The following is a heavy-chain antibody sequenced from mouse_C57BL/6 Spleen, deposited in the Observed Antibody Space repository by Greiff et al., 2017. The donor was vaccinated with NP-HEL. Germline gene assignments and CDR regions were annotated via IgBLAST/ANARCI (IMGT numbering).Heavy chain of an antibody. CDR2: IYPRSGNT. Sequence: QVQLQQSGAELARPGASVKLSCKASGYTFTSYGMSWVKQRTGQGLEWIGEIYPRSGNTYYNEKFKGKATLTADKSSSTAYMELRSLTSEDSAVYCCARSPYCSRSCGWYGDVGGTGTTVPVSS. CDR3: ARSPYCSRSCGWYGDV. J-gene: IGHJ1*03. D-gene: IGHD6-1*01. CDR1: GYTFTSYG. V-gene: IGHV1-81*01.